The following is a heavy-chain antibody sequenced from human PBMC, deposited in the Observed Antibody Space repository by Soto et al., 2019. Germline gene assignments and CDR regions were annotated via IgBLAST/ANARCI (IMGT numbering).Heavy chain of an antibody. CDR1: GFTFSSYA. CDR3: AKARITMIVVVITPYFDY. J-gene: IGHJ4*02. CDR2: ISGSGGST. Sequence: TGGSLRLSCAASGFTFSSYAMSWVRQAPGKGLEWVSAISGSGGSTYYADSVKGRFTISRDNSKNTLYLQMNSLRAEDTAVYYCAKARITMIVVVITPYFDYWGQGTLVTVSS. D-gene: IGHD3-22*01. V-gene: IGHV3-23*01.